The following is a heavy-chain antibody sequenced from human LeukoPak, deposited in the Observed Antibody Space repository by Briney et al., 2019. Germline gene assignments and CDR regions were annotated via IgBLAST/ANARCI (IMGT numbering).Heavy chain of an antibody. CDR2: IYDSATT. J-gene: IGHJ3*02. D-gene: IGHD3-3*01. CDR1: TGSISGYY. V-gene: IGHV4-59*08. Sequence: SETLSLTCTVSTGSISGYYWTWIRQPPGKGLEYIGYIYDSATTNYNPSFKSRVTFSVDTSKNQFSLRLRSVTAADTAVYYCARPAWGGLDAFDIWGQGTMVTVSS. CDR3: ARPAWGGLDAFDI.